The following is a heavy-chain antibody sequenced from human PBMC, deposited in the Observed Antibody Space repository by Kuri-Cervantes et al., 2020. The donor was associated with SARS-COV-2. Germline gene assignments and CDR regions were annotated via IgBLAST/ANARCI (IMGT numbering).Heavy chain of an antibody. CDR1: GFTFSSYA. CDR3: AKDYGQCSNGVCFGLPFEY. J-gene: IGHJ4*02. V-gene: IGHV3-23*03. D-gene: IGHD2-8*01. CDR2: VSST. Sequence: GESLKISCAASGFTFSSYAMRWVRQAPGKGLEWISVVSSTYYADSVKGRFSISRDNSKNTVYLQMDSLSAEDTAMYYCAKDYGQCSNGVCFGLPFEYWGQGTLVTVSS.